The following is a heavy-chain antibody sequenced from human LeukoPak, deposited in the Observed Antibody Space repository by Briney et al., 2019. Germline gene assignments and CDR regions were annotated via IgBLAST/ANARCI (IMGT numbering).Heavy chain of an antibody. V-gene: IGHV3-23*01. Sequence: GGSLGLSCAASGFTFSSYAMSWVRQAPGKGLEWVSAISGSGGTTYYADSARGRFTISRDIPKNRLHLPENSLISEHPPGYNGAKRREPAATMYYFDCWGQGTLVTVSS. CDR3: AKRREPAATMYYFDC. CDR2: ISGSGGTT. CDR1: GFTFSSYA. D-gene: IGHD2-2*01. J-gene: IGHJ4*01.